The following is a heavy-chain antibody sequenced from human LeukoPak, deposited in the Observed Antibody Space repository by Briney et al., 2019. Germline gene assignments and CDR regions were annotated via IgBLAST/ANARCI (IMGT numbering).Heavy chain of an antibody. Sequence: QPGGSLRLSCAASGFTFSSYAMSWVRQAPGKGLEWVSAISGSGGSTYYADSVKGRFTVSRDNSTNTLYLQMNSLRAEDTAVYYCAKGMVRGVGAAFDIWGQGTMVTVSS. D-gene: IGHD3-10*01. CDR2: ISGSGGST. J-gene: IGHJ3*02. CDR1: GFTFSSYA. CDR3: AKGMVRGVGAAFDI. V-gene: IGHV3-23*01.